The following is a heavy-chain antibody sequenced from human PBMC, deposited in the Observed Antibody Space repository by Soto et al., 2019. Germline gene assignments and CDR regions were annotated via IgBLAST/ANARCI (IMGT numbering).Heavy chain of an antibody. CDR3: AKDHSTSNYGDTINWYFDL. J-gene: IGHJ2*01. CDR2: ISGSGGST. D-gene: IGHD4-17*01. Sequence: GGSLSLSCAASGFTFSSYAMSWVRQAPGKGLERVSAISGSGGSTYYADSVKGRFTISRDNSKNTLYLQMNSLRAEDTAVYYCAKDHSTSNYGDTINWYFDLWGRGTLVTVSS. CDR1: GFTFSSYA. V-gene: IGHV3-23*01.